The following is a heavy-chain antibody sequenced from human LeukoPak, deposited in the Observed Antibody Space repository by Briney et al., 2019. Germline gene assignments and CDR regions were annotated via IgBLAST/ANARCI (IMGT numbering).Heavy chain of an antibody. Sequence: GGSLRLSCVGSAFTFSEYSMSWIRQAPGRELEWISSITESGGTEYYADSVKGRFSISRDNAKSALYLQMNSLRAEDTAVYYCARSRDGYNWGYFDYWGQGTLVAVSS. CDR1: AFTFSEYS. V-gene: IGHV3-11*01. CDR2: ITESGGTE. CDR3: ARSRDGYNWGYFDY. D-gene: IGHD5-24*01. J-gene: IGHJ4*02.